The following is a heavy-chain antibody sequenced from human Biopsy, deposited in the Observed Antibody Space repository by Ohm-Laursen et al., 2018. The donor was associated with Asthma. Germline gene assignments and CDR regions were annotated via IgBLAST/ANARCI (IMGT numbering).Heavy chain of an antibody. Sequence: TLSLTCTVSGASIKTDDHYWSWLRQPPGEGLEWFGFIHYSGSTSYNPSLKGGVTISVDTSKNQFSLKLSSVTAADTAVYYCARASVAASSNWFDPWGQGTLVTVSS. V-gene: IGHV4-30-4*01. D-gene: IGHD6-19*01. J-gene: IGHJ5*02. CDR1: GASIKTDDHY. CDR2: IHYSGST. CDR3: ARASVAASSNWFDP.